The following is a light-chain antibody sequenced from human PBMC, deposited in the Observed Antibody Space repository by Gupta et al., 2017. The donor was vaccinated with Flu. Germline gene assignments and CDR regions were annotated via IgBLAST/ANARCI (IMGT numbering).Light chain of an antibody. V-gene: IGKV1-5*03. CDR2: KAS. J-gene: IGKJ5*01. Sequence: DIQMTQSPSTLSASVGDRVTITCRASQSISSWLAWYQQKPGKAPKLLIYKASSLESGVPSRFSGSGSGTEFTVTISSLQPDDFATYYCQQYNSYSSITFGQGTRLEIK. CDR1: QSISSW. CDR3: QQYNSYSSIT.